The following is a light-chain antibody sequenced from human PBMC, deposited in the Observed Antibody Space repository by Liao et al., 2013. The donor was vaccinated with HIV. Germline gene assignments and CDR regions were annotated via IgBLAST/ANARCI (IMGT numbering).Light chain of an antibody. V-gene: IGLV3-21*01. CDR2: YDT. CDR1: SIGTKY. J-gene: IGLJ1*01. Sequence: SYELTQPPSVSVAPGQTARITCGGNSIGTKYVHWYQQRPGRAPVVVIYYDTDRPSEISERFSGSHSGNTATLIINRVEAGDEADYYCQAWDTTRLYVFGSGTKVTVL. CDR3: QAWDTTRLYV.